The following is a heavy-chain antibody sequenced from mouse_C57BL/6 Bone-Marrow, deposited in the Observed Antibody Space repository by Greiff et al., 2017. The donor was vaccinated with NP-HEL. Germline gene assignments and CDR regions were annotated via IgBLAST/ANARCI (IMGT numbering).Heavy chain of an antibody. J-gene: IGHJ3*01. Sequence: EVQGVESGGGLVQPGESLKLSCESNEYEFPSHDMSWVRKTPEKRLELVAAINSDGGSTYYLDTMERRFIISRDNTKKTLYLHMSSLRSEDTALYDCARVRSNYVGFAYWGQGTLVTVSA. CDR3: ARVRSNYVGFAY. CDR1: EYEFPSHD. CDR2: INSDGGST. V-gene: IGHV5-2*01. D-gene: IGHD2-5*01.